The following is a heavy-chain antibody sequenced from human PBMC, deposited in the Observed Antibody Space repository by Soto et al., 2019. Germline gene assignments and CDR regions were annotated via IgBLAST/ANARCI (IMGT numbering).Heavy chain of an antibody. V-gene: IGHV3-11*01. CDR3: ARDERDVYTWLENVAFDI. J-gene: IGHJ3*02. D-gene: IGHD3-16*01. Sequence: PGGSLRLSCAASGFTFSDYYMSWIRQAPGKGLEWVSYISSSGSTICYADSVKGRFTISRDNAKNSLYLQMNSLRAEDTAVYYCARDERDVYTWLENVAFDIWGQGTMVTVSS. CDR2: ISSSGSTI. CDR1: GFTFSDYY.